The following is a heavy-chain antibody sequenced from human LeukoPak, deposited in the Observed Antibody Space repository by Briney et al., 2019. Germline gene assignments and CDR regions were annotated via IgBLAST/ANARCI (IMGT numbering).Heavy chain of an antibody. CDR2: IYYSGST. J-gene: IGHJ4*02. V-gene: IGHV4-59*12. CDR1: GGSISSYY. CDR3: AREGAYGRNFDY. Sequence: PSETLSLTCTVSGGSISSYYWSWIRQPPGKGLGWIGYIYYSGSTYYNPSLKSRVTISVDTSKNQFSLKLSSVTAADTAVYYCAREGAYGRNFDYWGQGTLVTVSS. D-gene: IGHD4-17*01.